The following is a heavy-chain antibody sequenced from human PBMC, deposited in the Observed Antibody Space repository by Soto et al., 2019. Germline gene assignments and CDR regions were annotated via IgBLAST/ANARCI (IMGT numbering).Heavy chain of an antibody. V-gene: IGHV3-21*01. D-gene: IGHD6-6*01. Sequence: GGSLRLSCAASGFSFSDYAMTWVRQAPGKGLEWVSTFSGSSSGSTIYYADSVKGRSTISRDNAKNSLYLQMNSLRAEDTAVYYCARDEYSSSIDYWGQGTLVTVSS. CDR3: ARDEYSSSIDY. CDR2: FSGSSSGSTI. J-gene: IGHJ4*02. CDR1: GFSFSDYA.